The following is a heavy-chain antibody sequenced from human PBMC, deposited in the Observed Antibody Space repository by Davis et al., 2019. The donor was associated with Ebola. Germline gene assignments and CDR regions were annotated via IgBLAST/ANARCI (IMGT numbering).Heavy chain of an antibody. CDR3: GSIRGQWLES. CDR2: INHSGRT. J-gene: IGHJ5*02. D-gene: IGHD6-19*01. Sequence: PSETLSLTCVVYGESVSGIYWTWTRQSPGKGLEWIGEINHSGRTFYNPSLKSRVTVSLDTSQNHFSLRLTSVTAADTAMYYCGSIRGQWLESWGQGSLVTVST. V-gene: IGHV4-34*01. CDR1: GESVSGIY.